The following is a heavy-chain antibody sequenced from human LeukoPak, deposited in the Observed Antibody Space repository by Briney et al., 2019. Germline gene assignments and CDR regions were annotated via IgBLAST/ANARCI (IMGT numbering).Heavy chain of an antibody. V-gene: IGHV3-48*01. D-gene: IGHD2-15*01. CDR2: ISSSSTI. Sequence: GGSLRLSCAASGFTFSSYSMNWVRQAPGKGLEWVSYISSSSTIYYADSVKGRFTISRDNAKNSLYLQMNSLRAEDTAVYYCARAPGYCSGGSCYWNWFDPWGQGTLVTVSS. CDR1: GFTFSSYS. J-gene: IGHJ5*02. CDR3: ARAPGYCSGGSCYWNWFDP.